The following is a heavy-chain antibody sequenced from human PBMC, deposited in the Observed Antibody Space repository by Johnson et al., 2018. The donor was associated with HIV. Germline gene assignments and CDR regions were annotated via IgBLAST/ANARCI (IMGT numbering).Heavy chain of an antibody. CDR1: GFTFSSYG. V-gene: IGHV3-30*02. CDR2: IRYDGSNK. Sequence: QVQLVESGGGVVQPGGSLRLSCAASGFTFSSYGMPWVRQAPGKGLEWVAFIRYDGSNKYYADSVKGCFPISRDNSKSTLSLQMNSLRAEDTAVYYCASPVWSGYPFDAFDIWGQGTMVTVSS. D-gene: IGHD3-3*01. J-gene: IGHJ3*02. CDR3: ASPVWSGYPFDAFDI.